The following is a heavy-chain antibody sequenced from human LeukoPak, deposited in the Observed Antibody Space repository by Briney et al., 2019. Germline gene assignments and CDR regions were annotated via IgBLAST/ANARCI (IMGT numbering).Heavy chain of an antibody. D-gene: IGHD1-26*01. CDR1: EDTFHSYG. J-gene: IGHJ4*02. Sequence: ASVKVSCKASEDTFHSYGFSWVRHAPGQGLEWVGGILPLYGSGNYPEKFQGRVTITADKSTSTAYMELSSLRSEDTAVYYCARDISGSSEDYWGQGTLVTVSS. V-gene: IGHV1-69*06. CDR2: ILPLYGSG. CDR3: ARDISGSSEDY.